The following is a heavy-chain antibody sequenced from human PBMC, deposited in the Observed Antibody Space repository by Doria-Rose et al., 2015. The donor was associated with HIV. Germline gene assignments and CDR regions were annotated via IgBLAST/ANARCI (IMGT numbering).Heavy chain of an antibody. CDR1: GVSLSSPGMG. J-gene: IGHJ4*02. D-gene: IGHD6-13*01. Sequence: QESGPVLVKPTKTLTLTCTVSGVSLSSPGMGVSWIRQPPGKALEWLAHIFSDDERSYKTSLQIRLTISRGTSKSQVVLTMTDMDPVDTATYYCARIKSSRWYHKYYFDFWGQGTLVIVSA. CDR2: IFSDDER. CDR3: ARIKSSRWYHKYYFDF. V-gene: IGHV2-26*01.